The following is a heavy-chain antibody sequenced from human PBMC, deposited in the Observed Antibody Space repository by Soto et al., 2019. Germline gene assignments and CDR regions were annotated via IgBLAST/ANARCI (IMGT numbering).Heavy chain of an antibody. V-gene: IGHV4-39*01. CDR1: GGSISSSSYY. CDR2: IYYSGST. CDR3: ARAGDYYDSSGSPYFDY. J-gene: IGHJ4*02. Sequence: PSETLSLTCTVSGGSISSSSYYWGWIRQPPGKGLEWIGSIYYSGSTYYNPSLKSRVTISVDTSKNQFSLKLSSVTAADTAVYYCARAGDYYDSSGSPYFDYWGQGTLVTVSS. D-gene: IGHD3-22*01.